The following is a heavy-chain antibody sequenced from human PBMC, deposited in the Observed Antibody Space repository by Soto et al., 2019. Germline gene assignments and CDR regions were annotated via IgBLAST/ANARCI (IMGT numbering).Heavy chain of an antibody. J-gene: IGHJ5*02. V-gene: IGHV4-31*03. Sequence: PSETLSLTCTVSVGSISSGGYYWSWIRQHPGKGLEWIGYIYFSGSTYYNPSLKSRVTISVDTSKNHFSLKLSSVTAADTAVYYCARALRRGSSSSNRDWFDPWGQGTLVTVSS. D-gene: IGHD6-6*01. CDR3: ARALRRGSSSSNRDWFDP. CDR1: VGSISSGGYY. CDR2: IYFSGST.